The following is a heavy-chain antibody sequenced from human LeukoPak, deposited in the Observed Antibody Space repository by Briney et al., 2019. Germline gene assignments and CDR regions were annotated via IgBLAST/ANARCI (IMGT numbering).Heavy chain of an antibody. Sequence: ASVKVSCKASGYTFTGYYMHWVRQAPGQGLEWMGWMNPNSGNTGYAQEFRGRVTMTRNTSISTAYMELSSLRSEDTAVYYCARAVAATGWFDPWGQGTLVTVSS. J-gene: IGHJ5*02. CDR1: GYTFTGYY. CDR2: MNPNSGNT. D-gene: IGHD2-15*01. CDR3: ARAVAATGWFDP. V-gene: IGHV1-8*02.